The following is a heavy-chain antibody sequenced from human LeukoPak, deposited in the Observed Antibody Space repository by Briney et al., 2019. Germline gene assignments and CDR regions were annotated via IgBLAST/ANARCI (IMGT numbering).Heavy chain of an antibody. Sequence: QPGRSLRLSWAASGFTFSSYAMHWVRQAPGKGLEWVAVISYDGSNKYYADSVKGRFTISRDNSKNTLYPQMNSLRAEDTAVYYCARAYYYDSNGYYPFDYRGQGTLVTVSS. V-gene: IGHV3-30*01. J-gene: IGHJ4*02. CDR3: ARAYYYDSNGYYPFDY. CDR2: ISYDGSNK. CDR1: GFTFSSYA. D-gene: IGHD3-22*01.